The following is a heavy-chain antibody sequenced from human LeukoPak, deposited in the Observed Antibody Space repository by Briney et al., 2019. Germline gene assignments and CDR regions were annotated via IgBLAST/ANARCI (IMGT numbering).Heavy chain of an antibody. J-gene: IGHJ4*02. D-gene: IGHD2-15*01. Sequence: GGSLRLSSVGAGFSNADYGMSWVRQVPGKGLEWVSGIDWSGQASEYADSVKGRFIISRDNAENSLYLQMNSLRPEDTGLYYCARDLSATWYSLAFWGQGTLVTVSS. CDR2: IDWSGQAS. CDR3: ARDLSATWYSLAF. V-gene: IGHV3-20*04. CDR1: GFSNADYG.